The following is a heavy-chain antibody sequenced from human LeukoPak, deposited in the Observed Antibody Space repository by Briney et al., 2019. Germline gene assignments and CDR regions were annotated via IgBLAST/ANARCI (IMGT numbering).Heavy chain of an antibody. D-gene: IGHD3-3*01. CDR3: ARAGGFFSPFGY. V-gene: IGHV4-31*03. J-gene: IGHJ4*02. Sequence: PSGTLSLTCTVSGGSISSGGYYWSWIRQLPGKGLEWIGYIYYSGSTYYNPSLKSRVTISVDTSKNQFSLKLTSVTAADTAVYFCARAGGFFSPFGYWGQGTLVTVSS. CDR2: IYYSGST. CDR1: GGSISSGGYY.